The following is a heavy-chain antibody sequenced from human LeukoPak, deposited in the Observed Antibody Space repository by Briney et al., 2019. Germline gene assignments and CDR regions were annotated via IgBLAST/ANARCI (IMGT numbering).Heavy chain of an antibody. V-gene: IGHV4-34*01. CDR1: GGSFSGYY. J-gene: IGHJ2*01. Sequence: PSETLSLTCAVYGGSFSGYYWSWIRQPPGKGLEWIGEINHSGSTNYNPSLKSRVTISVDTSKSQFSLKLSSVTAADTAVYYCARVGVYSSSWYFDLWGRGTLVTVSS. CDR2: INHSGST. CDR3: ARVGVYSSSWYFDL. D-gene: IGHD6-13*01.